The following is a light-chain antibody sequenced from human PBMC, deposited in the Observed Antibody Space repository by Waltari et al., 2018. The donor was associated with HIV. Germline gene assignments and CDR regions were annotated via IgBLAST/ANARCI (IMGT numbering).Light chain of an antibody. J-gene: IGLJ3*02. CDR2: ADY. V-gene: IGLV6-57*01. Sequence: NFVLTQPHSVSESPGKTVIIPCTRSSGSIGSAYVQWYQQRPGSSPSPVIYADYQRPSGVPDRFSGSVDSSSNSASLTISGLRSDDEADYYCQSYDGTNWVFGGGTKLTVL. CDR3: QSYDGTNWV. CDR1: SGSIGSAY.